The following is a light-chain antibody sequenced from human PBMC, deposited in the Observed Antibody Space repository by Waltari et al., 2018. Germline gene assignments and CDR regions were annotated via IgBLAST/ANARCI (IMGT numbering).Light chain of an antibody. V-gene: IGLV6-57*04. CDR3: QSYDPSNPGI. CDR1: SGSIASNY. CDR2: ENN. Sequence: NFMLTQPHSLSESPGQTVTISCTRSSGSIASNYVQWYQQRPSSAPTTLFYENNQRPSGVPVRFSGSIDSSSNSASLTTSGLKTEDEADYYCQSYDPSNPGIFGGGTKLTVL. J-gene: IGLJ2*01.